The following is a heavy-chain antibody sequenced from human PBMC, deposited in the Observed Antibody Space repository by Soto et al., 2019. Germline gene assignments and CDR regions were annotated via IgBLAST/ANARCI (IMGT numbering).Heavy chain of an antibody. J-gene: IGHJ4*02. D-gene: IGHD2-2*01. V-gene: IGHV4-59*08. CDR1: GGSISSYY. CDR2: IYYSGST. CDR3: ARRHCSTTCCYLDY. Sequence: QVQLQESGPGLVKPSETLSLTCSVSGGSISSYYWSWIRQPPGKGLEWIGYIYYSGSTNYNPSLKSRVTISVDTSKNHFSLRLRSVSAADTAVYYCARRHCSTTCCYLDYWGQGTLVTVSS.